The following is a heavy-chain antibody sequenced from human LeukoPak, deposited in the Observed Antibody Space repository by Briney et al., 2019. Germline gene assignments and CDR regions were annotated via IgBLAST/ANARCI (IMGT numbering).Heavy chain of an antibody. V-gene: IGHV1-18*01. Sequence: ASVKVSCKASGYTFTSYGISWVRQAPGQGLEWMGWIRAYNGNTNYAQKLQGRVTMTTDTSTSTAYMELRSLRSDDTAVYYCERVRSYYDFWSGYLSLDYWGQGTLVTVSS. CDR3: ERVRSYYDFWSGYLSLDY. J-gene: IGHJ4*02. D-gene: IGHD3-3*01. CDR1: GYTFTSYG. CDR2: IRAYNGNT.